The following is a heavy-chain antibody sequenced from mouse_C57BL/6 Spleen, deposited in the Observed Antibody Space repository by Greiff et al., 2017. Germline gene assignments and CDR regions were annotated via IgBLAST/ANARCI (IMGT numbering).Heavy chain of an antibody. J-gene: IGHJ1*03. D-gene: IGHD3-3*01. CDR1: GYAFSSSW. CDR2: IYPGDGDT. CDR3: ERKELGQDWYFDV. V-gene: IGHV1-82*01. Sequence: QVQLQQSGPELVKPGASVKISCKASGYAFSSSWMNWVKQRPGKGLEWIGRIYPGDGDTNYNGKFKGKDTLTADKSSSTAYMQLSSLTSEDSAVYFCERKELGQDWYFDVWGTGTTVTVSS.